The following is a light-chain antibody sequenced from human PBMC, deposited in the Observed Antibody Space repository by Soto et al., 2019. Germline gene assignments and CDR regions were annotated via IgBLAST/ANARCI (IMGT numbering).Light chain of an antibody. CDR2: RNT. CDR1: TSKIGSDT. V-gene: IGLV1-44*01. J-gene: IGLJ2*01. CDR3: ASWDDSLDVVV. Sequence: QSVLTQPPSASGTPGQRVTISCSGSTSKIGSDTVNWYQQLPGTAPKLLTYRNTRRPSGVPDRFSGSKSGASASLAISGLQSEDEADYYCASWDDSLDVVVFGGGTKLTVL.